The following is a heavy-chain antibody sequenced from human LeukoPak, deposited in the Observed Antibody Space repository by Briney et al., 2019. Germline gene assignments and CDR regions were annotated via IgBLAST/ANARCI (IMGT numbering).Heavy chain of an antibody. J-gene: IGHJ4*02. Sequence: QAGGSLRLSCAASGFTFSNYEMNWIRQAPGKGLEWISYISNSGNTKYHADSVKGRFSISRDNAKNSLYLQMNSLRAEDTAVYYCARSPAWFGELLSFDYWGQGTLVTVSS. D-gene: IGHD3-10*01. CDR3: ARSPAWFGELLSFDY. CDR2: ISNSGNTK. CDR1: GFTFSNYE. V-gene: IGHV3-48*03.